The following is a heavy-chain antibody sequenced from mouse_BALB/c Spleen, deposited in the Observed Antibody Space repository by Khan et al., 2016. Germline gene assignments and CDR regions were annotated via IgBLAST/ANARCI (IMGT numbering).Heavy chain of an antibody. J-gene: IGHJ3*01. Sequence: QVRLQQSGAELMKPGASVKISCKATGYTFSSYWIAWVKQRPGHGLEWIGEILPGSGSTNYNEKFQGKATFTADTSSNTAYMQLSSLTSEDSAVYYCARGGTTARFAYWGQGTLVTVSA. CDR3: ARGGTTARFAY. CDR1: GYTFSSYW. V-gene: IGHV1-9*01. D-gene: IGHD1-2*01. CDR2: ILPGSGST.